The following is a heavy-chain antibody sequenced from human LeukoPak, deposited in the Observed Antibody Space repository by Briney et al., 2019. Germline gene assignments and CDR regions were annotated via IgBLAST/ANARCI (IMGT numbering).Heavy chain of an antibody. CDR1: GGSFSGCY. J-gene: IGHJ4*02. Sequence: TXAVXGGSFSGCYWSWIRQPPGKGLEWIGEINHSGSTNYNPSLKSRVTISVDTSKNQFSLKLSSVAAADTAVYYWXXXXXFGELLWVYWGQGTLVTVSS. CDR3: XXXXXFGELLWVY. D-gene: IGHD3-10*01. CDR2: INHSGST. V-gene: IGHV4-34*03.